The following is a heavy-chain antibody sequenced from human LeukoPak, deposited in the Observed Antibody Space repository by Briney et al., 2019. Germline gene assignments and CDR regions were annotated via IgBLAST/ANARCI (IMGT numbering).Heavy chain of an antibody. CDR2: IYYSGST. J-gene: IGHJ4*02. D-gene: IGHD3-22*01. V-gene: IGHV4-39*07. Sequence: SETLSLTCSVSGDSISRSDFYWGWIRQPPGKGLEWIGYIYYSGSTYYNPSLKSRVTISVDTSKNQFSLKLSSVTAADTAVYYCARGGVVVVATDFDYWGQGTLVTVSS. CDR3: ARGGVVVVATDFDY. CDR1: GDSISRSDFY.